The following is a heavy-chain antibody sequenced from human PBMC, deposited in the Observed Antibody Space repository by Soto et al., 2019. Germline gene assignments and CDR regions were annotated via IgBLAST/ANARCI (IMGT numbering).Heavy chain of an antibody. CDR1: GFTFSNYA. CDR3: TKANRYCSGANCFTFDY. V-gene: IGHV3-23*01. D-gene: IGHD2-15*01. J-gene: IGHJ4*02. CDR2: ISDNGGTT. Sequence: PGGSLRLSCAASGFTFSNYAMSWVRQAPGKGLEWVSSISDNGGTTYYADSVKGRFTISRDNSKNTLYLQMNSLRAEDTAVYYCTKANRYCSGANCFTFDYWGLGTLVTVSS.